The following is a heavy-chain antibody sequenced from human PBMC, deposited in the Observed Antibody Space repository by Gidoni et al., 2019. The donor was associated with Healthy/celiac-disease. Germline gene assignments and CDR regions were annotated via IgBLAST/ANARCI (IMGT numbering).Heavy chain of an antibody. V-gene: IGHV3-72*01. J-gene: IGHJ3*02. CDR2: TRNKAKSYTT. CDR1: GFTFSDHY. Sequence: EVQLVESGGGLVQPGGSLRLSCAASGFTFSDHYMDWFRQAPGKGLEWVGRTRNKAKSYTTEYAASGKGRFTISRDDSKNSLYLQMNSLKTEDTAVYYCARAPYYYGSGSAFDIWGQGTMVTVSS. D-gene: IGHD3-10*01. CDR3: ARAPYYYGSGSAFDI.